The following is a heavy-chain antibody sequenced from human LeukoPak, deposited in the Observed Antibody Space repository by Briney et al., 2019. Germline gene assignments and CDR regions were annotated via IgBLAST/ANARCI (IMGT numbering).Heavy chain of an antibody. Sequence: SEPLSLPCPVSGGSISGYYWSWIRQPPGKGLEWIGYIYHSGSTYYNPSLKSRVTISVDRSKNQFSLKLSSVTAADTAVYYCARGSYSSGSWGQGTLVTVSS. CDR2: IYHSGST. CDR3: ARGSYSSGS. J-gene: IGHJ5*02. V-gene: IGHV4-59*12. CDR1: GGSISGYY. D-gene: IGHD6-19*01.